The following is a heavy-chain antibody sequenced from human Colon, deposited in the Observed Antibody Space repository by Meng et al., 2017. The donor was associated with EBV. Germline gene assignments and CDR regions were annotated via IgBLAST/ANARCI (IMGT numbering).Heavy chain of an antibody. V-gene: IGHV4-30-4*02. J-gene: IGHJ4*02. CDR1: GGFITSENW. D-gene: IGHD2-2*01. CDR2: MDYRGST. CDR3: ARGELLWDY. Sequence: QVQLQESGPGLVKPSXXLSLNCAVSGGFITSENWWTWVRQPPGKGLEWIGYMDYRGSTFYNPSLKSRVTISVDTSKNQFSLKLSSVTAADTAVYFCARGELLWDYWGQGTLVTVSS.